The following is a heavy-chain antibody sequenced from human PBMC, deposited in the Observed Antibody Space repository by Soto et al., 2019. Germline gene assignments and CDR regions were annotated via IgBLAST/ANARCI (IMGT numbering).Heavy chain of an antibody. CDR3: ARDLPPSDY. D-gene: IGHD2-2*01. CDR2: INPNSGGT. Sequence: ASVKVSCKASRYTFTGYVLNWGRQSTGQGLEWMGWINPNSGGTNYAQEFQGWVTMTRDTSISTADMELSRLRSDDTAVYYCARDLPPSDYWGQGTLVTVSS. CDR1: RYTFTGYV. J-gene: IGHJ4*02. V-gene: IGHV1-2*04.